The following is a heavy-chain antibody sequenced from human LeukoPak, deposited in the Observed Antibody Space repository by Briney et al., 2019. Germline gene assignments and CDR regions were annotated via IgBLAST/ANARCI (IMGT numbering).Heavy chain of an antibody. CDR1: GYTFTGYY. CDR2: INPKTGGT. D-gene: IGHD4-17*01. J-gene: IGHJ4*02. Sequence: ASVKVSCKASGYTFTGYYMHWVRQAPGQGLEWMGWINPKTGGTNYAQKFRGRVTMTRDTSISTAYMELSRVRSDDTAVYYCARYRYGDYTPDYWGQGTLVTVSS. CDR3: ARYRYGDYTPDY. V-gene: IGHV1-2*02.